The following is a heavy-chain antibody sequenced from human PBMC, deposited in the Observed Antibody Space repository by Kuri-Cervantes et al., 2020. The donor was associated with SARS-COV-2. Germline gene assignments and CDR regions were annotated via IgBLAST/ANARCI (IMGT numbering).Heavy chain of an antibody. CDR2: IYTSGST. V-gene: IGHV4-4*07. J-gene: IGHJ5*02. CDR3: ARGITIFGVVMDLGWFDP. CDR1: GGSISSYY. Sequence: SETLSLTCTVSGGSISSYYWSWIRQPAGKGLEWIGRIYTSGSTNYNPSLKSRVTMSVDTSKNQFSLKLNSVTAADTAVYYCARGITIFGVVMDLGWFDPWGQGTLVTVSS. D-gene: IGHD3-3*01.